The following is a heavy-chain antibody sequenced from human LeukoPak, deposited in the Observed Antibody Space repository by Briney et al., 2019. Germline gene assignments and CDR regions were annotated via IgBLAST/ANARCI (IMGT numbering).Heavy chain of an antibody. CDR1: GFTFSSYW. CDR3: ARRGIAYGMDV. Sequence: PGGSLRLSCAASGFTFSSYWTHWVRHAPGKGLVWVSRINGDGTTTNYADSVKGRFTISRDNAKNTVHLQMNSLRAEDTAVYYCARRGIAYGMDVWGQGTTVTVSS. D-gene: IGHD6-13*01. CDR2: INGDGTTT. J-gene: IGHJ6*02. V-gene: IGHV3-74*01.